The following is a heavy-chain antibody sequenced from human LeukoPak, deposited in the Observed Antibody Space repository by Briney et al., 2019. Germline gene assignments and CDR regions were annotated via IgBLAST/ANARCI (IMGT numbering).Heavy chain of an antibody. D-gene: IGHD1-14*01. CDR2: IYPDDSDT. CDR1: GYTFISYW. J-gene: IGHJ4*02. V-gene: IGHV5-51*01. CDR3: VRSASLQPLET. Sequence: GESLQISCKGSGYTFISYWIAWVRQMPEKGLEWMGIIYPDDSDTRYSPSFQGQVTISADKSINTAYLHWSSLQASDTAVYYCVRSASLQPLETWGQGTLVTVSS.